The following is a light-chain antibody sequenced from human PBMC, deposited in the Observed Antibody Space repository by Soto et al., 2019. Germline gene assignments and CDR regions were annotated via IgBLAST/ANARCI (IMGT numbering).Light chain of an antibody. Sequence: DIQMTQSPSSLSASVGDRVTITCRASRSISDNLNWYQQIPGKAPKLVIFAASSLQSGVPSRFSGSGSGTDFTLTISSLQPEDFGTYYCQQSYSSLYTFGQGTRLEIQ. J-gene: IGKJ2*01. CDR2: AAS. CDR1: RSISDN. V-gene: IGKV1-39*01. CDR3: QQSYSSLYT.